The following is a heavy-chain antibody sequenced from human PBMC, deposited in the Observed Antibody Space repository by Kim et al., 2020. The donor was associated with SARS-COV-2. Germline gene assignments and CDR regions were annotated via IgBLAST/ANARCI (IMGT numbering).Heavy chain of an antibody. CDR3: ARMGGRYYVFARGVSYYFDQ. V-gene: IGHV3-48*03. J-gene: IGHJ4*02. CDR1: GFSFRSYE. D-gene: IGHD1-26*01. CDR2: LNKSGSTI. Sequence: GGSLRLSCAASGFSFRSYEMNWVRQAPGKGLEWVSYLNKSGSTIYYADSVKGRFTISRDNAKNSLYLQMNSLRAEDTAVYYCARMGGRYYVFARGVSYYFDQWGQGDLVTVSP.